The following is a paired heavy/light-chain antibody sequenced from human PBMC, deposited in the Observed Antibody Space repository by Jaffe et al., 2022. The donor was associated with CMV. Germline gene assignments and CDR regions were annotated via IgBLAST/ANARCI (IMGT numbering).Light chain of an antibody. J-gene: IGLJ2*01. CDR1: KLGDKY. V-gene: IGLV3-1*01. Sequence: SYELTQPPSVSVSPGQTASITCSGDKLGDKYGCWYQQKPGQSPVLVIYQDSKRPSGIPERFSGSKSGNTVTLTISGTQAMDEADYYCQAWDSSTVVFGGGTKLIVL. CDR3: QAWDSSTVV. CDR2: QDS.
Heavy chain of an antibody. V-gene: IGHV1-2*02. CDR1: GYSFIAYY. Sequence: QVQLVQSGAEVKKPGDSVRVSCKSSGYSFIAYYMHWVRQAPGQGLEWMGWINPNNGGTHYTEKFQGRVTMTRDTSISTAYMDLSRLISDDTAVYYCARGTTMIRGGFDYWGQGTLVTVSS. CDR2: INPNNGGT. CDR3: ARGTTMIRGGFDY. J-gene: IGHJ4*02. D-gene: IGHD3-10*01.